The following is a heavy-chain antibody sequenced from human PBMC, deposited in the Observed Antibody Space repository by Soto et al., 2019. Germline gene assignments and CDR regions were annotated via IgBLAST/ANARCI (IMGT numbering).Heavy chain of an antibody. V-gene: IGHV3-74*01. CDR3: AREGALKPFSS. CDR2: INDDGSRE. J-gene: IGHJ5*02. CDR1: GFTFSSYW. Sequence: GGSLRLSCAASGFTFSSYWMHWVRQVPGKGLVWVSRINDDGSRESYADSVKGRFTISRDNAKNTLYLQMNSLRADDTAVYYCAREGALKPFSSWGQGALVTVSS.